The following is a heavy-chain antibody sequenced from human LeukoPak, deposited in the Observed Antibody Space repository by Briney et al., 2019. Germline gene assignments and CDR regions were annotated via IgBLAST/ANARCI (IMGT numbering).Heavy chain of an antibody. CDR2: IIPIFGKA. D-gene: IGHD6-19*01. CDR3: ARDSPYYSSGWLDAFDI. Sequence: SVKVSCKASGGTFNSYAISWVGQAPGKGGEWVGRIIPIFGKANYEQKFQGRVKITTEESTSTDYMELRSLRYEDRAVYFCARDSPYYSSGWLDAFDIWGQGTMVTVSS. J-gene: IGHJ3*02. V-gene: IGHV1-69*05. CDR1: GGTFNSYA.